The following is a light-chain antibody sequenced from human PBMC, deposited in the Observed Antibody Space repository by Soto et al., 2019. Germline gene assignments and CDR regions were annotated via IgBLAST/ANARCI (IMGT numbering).Light chain of an antibody. J-gene: IGKJ5*01. V-gene: IGKV1-33*01. CDR2: DAS. CDR3: QQYDNLLPIT. CDR1: RDISNF. Sequence: DIQMTQSPSSLSASVGDRVTITCRASRDISNFLNWYQQKPRKAPKLLIYDASNLETGVPSRFSGSGSGTEFSFTITRLQPEDFATYYCQQYDNLLPITFGQGTRLDIK.